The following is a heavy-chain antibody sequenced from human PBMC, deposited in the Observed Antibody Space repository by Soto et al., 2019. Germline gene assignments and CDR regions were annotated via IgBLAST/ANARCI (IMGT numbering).Heavy chain of an antibody. V-gene: IGHV4-39*01. D-gene: IGHD3-10*01. CDR3: VTPKYYYGSGSSFDY. J-gene: IGHJ4*02. Sequence: PSETLSLTCTVSGGSISSSSYYRGWIRQPPGKGLEWIGSIYYSGSTYYNPSLKSRVTISVDTSKNQFSLKLSSVTAADTAVYYCVTPKYYYGSGSSFDYWGQGTLVTVSS. CDR2: IYYSGST. CDR1: GGSISSSSYY.